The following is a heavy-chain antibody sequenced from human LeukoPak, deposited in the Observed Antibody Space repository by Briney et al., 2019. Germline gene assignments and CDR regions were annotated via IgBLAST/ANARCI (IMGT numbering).Heavy chain of an antibody. D-gene: IGHD1-1*01. V-gene: IGHV3-30*03. Sequence: PGRSLRLSCAASGFTFISYGMHWVRQAPGKGLEWVAIISYDESNKFYADSVKGRFTISRDNSKNTLYLQMSSLRAEDTAVYYCARGRSLEDWGQGTLVTVSS. CDR2: ISYDESNK. CDR1: GFTFISYG. CDR3: ARGRSLED. J-gene: IGHJ4*02.